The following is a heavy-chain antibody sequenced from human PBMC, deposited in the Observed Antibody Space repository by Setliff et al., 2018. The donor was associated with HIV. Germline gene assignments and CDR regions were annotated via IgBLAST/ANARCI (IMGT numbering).Heavy chain of an antibody. J-gene: IGHJ4*02. CDR3: ARGDSNVYYYVYPDY. CDR2: IDDNGDYI. V-gene: IGHV3-21*06. Sequence: AGGSLRLSCAASGFTFRRHTIIWVRQAPGKGLEWVSTIDDNGDYIEYAPSVKGRFIISRDNVRSLVYLQMNSLRADDTAVYYCARGDSNVYYYVYPDYWGQGTLVTVSS. CDR1: GFTFRRHT. D-gene: IGHD3-22*01.